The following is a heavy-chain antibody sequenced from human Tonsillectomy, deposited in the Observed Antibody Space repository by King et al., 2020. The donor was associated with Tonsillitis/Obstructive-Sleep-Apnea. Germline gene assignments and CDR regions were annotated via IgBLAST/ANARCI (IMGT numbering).Heavy chain of an antibody. CDR2: INPSGGST. V-gene: IGHV1-46*01. D-gene: IGHD5-12*01. CDR3: ARILREYSGYNAFDI. CDR1: VYTFTSYY. Sequence: VQLVESGAEVKKPGASVKVSCKASVYTFTSYYMHWVRQAPGQGLEWMGIINPSGGSTSYAQKFQGRGTMTSDTSTSTVYMELSSLRSEDTAVYYCARILREYSGYNAFDIWGQGTMVTVSS. J-gene: IGHJ3*02.